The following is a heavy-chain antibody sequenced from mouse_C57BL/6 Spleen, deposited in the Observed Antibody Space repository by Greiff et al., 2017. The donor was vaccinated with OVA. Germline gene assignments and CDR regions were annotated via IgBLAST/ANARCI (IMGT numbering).Heavy chain of an antibody. CDR3: ARGDDGYSWFAY. D-gene: IGHD2-3*01. J-gene: IGHJ3*01. V-gene: IGHV5-16*01. Sequence: EVMLVESEGGLVQPGSSMKLSCTASGFTFSDYYMAWVRQVPEKGLEWVANINYDGSSTYYLDSLKSRFILSRDNAKNILYLQMSSLKSEDTATYYCARGDDGYSWFAYWGQGTLVTVSA. CDR1: GFTFSDYY. CDR2: INYDGSST.